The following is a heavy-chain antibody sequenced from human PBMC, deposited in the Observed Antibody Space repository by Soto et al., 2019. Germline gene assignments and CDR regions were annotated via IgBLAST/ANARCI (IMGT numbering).Heavy chain of an antibody. V-gene: IGHV3-48*01. J-gene: IGHJ4*02. D-gene: IGHD3-16*01. CDR3: ASPDVSVFDY. CDR1: GFTFISHS. CDR2: ISRSATI. Sequence: PWGSLRLSCSASGFTFISHSMNWVRQSPGKGLEWISYISRSATIYYADSVKGRFTISRDNAKNSLYLQMNSLRVEDTAVYYCASPDVSVFDYWGQGTLVTVS.